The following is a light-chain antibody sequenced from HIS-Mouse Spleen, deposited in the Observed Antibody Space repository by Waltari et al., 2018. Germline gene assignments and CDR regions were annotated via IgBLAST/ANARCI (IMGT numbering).Light chain of an antibody. CDR1: SSDVGGYHY. J-gene: IGLJ1*01. CDR3: CSYAGSYTGV. Sequence: QSALTQPRSVSGSPRQSVTISCTGTSSDVGGYHYVPWYQQHPGKAPKLMIYDVSKRPSGVPDRFSGSKSGNTASLTISGLQAEDEADYYCCSYAGSYTGVFGTGTKVTVL. V-gene: IGLV2-11*01. CDR2: DVS.